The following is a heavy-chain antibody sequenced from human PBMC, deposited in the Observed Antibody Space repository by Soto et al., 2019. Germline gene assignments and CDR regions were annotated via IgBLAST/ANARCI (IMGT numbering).Heavy chain of an antibody. D-gene: IGHD5-18*01. CDR3: TTDPLPAIARWEGYFDY. CDR1: GFTFNNVW. J-gene: IGHJ4*02. V-gene: IGHV3-15*01. Sequence: EVQLVASGGGLVKPGGSLRLSCVASGFTFNNVWMTWVRQAPGKGLEWVGHIKGETDGGTTDYAAPVKGRFTIPRDDSKNTLFLQMSSLKTEDTGVYYCTTDPLPAIARWEGYFDYWGQGTLVTVSS. CDR2: IKGETDGGTT.